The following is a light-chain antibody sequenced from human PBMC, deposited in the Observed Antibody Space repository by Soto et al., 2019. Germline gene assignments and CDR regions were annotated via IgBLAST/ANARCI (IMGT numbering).Light chain of an antibody. Sequence: QVVVTQPPSVSGAPGQRVTISCTGSSSNFGAGYDVHWYQQLPETAPKLLIYDNNNRPSGVPDRFSGSRSGTSASLAITGLQAEDEADYYCQSYDNSLSAYVFGTGTKLTVL. CDR3: QSYDNSLSAYV. CDR1: SSNFGAGYD. J-gene: IGLJ1*01. CDR2: DNN. V-gene: IGLV1-40*01.